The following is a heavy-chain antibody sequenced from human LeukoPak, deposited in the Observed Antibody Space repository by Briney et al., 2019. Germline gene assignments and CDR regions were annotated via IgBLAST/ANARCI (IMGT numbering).Heavy chain of an antibody. CDR2: TYYRSKWYN. CDR3: ARDRSYDSSGYYSYFDY. V-gene: IGHV6-1*01. Sequence: SQTLSLTCAISGDSVSSNSAAWNWIRQSPSRGLEWLGRTYYRSKWYNDYAVSVKSRITINPDTSKNQFSLQLNSVTPEDTAVYFCARDRSYDSSGYYSYFDYWGQGTLVTVCS. D-gene: IGHD3-22*01. CDR1: GDSVSSNSAA. J-gene: IGHJ4*02.